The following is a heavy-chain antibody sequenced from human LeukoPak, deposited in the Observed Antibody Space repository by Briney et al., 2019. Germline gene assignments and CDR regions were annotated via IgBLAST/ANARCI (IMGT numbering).Heavy chain of an antibody. Sequence: ASVKVSCKASGYGFITYGISSVRQAPGQGLEWMGWISAYNRSTDYAQNLQGRVTMTTDPSTSTAYTEMRSLRSDDTAVYYCARPYDSSGYYNYYSDGWSQGTLVTVSS. CDR2: ISAYNRST. V-gene: IGHV1-18*01. CDR3: ARPYDSSGYYNYYSDG. CDR1: GYGFITYG. D-gene: IGHD3-22*01. J-gene: IGHJ4*02.